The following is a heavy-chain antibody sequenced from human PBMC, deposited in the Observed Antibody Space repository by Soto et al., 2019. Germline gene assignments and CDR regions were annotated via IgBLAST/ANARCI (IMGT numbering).Heavy chain of an antibody. J-gene: IGHJ4*02. Sequence: PGGSLRLSCAASGSTFSSYAMGWVRQGPGKGLEWVAVVSIGGSTHYADSVRGRFTISRDNSKNTLSLQMNSPTAEDTAVYFCAKRRGAGGHFDYWGQGALVTVSS. V-gene: IGHV3-23*01. CDR2: VSIGGST. D-gene: IGHD2-15*01. CDR3: AKRRGAGGHFDY. CDR1: GSTFSSYA.